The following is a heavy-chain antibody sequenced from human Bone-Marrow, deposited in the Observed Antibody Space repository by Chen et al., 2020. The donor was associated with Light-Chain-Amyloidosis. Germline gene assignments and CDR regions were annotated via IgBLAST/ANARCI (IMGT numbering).Heavy chain of an antibody. D-gene: IGHD5-12*01. Sequence: QVQLVESGGGVVQPGGSLRLSCAASGFTFSSYGLHWVRQAPGKGLEWVAFIRHDGSNKYYADSVKGRFTISRDNSKNTLYLQMNSLRAEDRAVYCCAKAVARWLLLQPDYWGQGTLVTVSS. CDR3: AKAVARWLLLQPDY. CDR1: GFTFSSYG. J-gene: IGHJ4*02. V-gene: IGHV3-30*02. CDR2: IRHDGSNK.